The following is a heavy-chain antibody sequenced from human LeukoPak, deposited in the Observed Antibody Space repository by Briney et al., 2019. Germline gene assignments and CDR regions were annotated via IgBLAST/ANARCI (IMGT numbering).Heavy chain of an antibody. CDR1: GFTFSSYA. CDR2: TSGSGGST. Sequence: GGSLRLSCAASGFTFSSYAMNWVRQAPGKGLEWVSATSGSGGSTYYADSVKGRFTISRDNSKNTLYLQINSLRAEDTAVYYCARHSGRATVDAFDIWGQGTMVTVSS. V-gene: IGHV3-23*01. D-gene: IGHD1-26*01. CDR3: ARHSGRATVDAFDI. J-gene: IGHJ3*02.